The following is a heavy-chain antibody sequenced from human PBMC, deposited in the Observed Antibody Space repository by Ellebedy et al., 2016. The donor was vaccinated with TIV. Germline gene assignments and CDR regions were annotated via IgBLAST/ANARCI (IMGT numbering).Heavy chain of an antibody. D-gene: IGHD4-17*01. Sequence: SETLSLTCTVSGGSIHNPDYYWTWIRRPPGKGLEWLGYIYYSGTTFYNPSLKSRLNIAVDTSKNQFFPNMKSVTAADTALYYCARGMYDYGNDYWGQGIQVTVSS. V-gene: IGHV4-30-4*01. CDR1: GGSIHNPDYY. J-gene: IGHJ4*02. CDR2: IYYSGTT. CDR3: ARGMYDYGNDY.